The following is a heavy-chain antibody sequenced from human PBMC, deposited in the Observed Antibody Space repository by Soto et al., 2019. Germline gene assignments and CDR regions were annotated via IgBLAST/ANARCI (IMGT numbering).Heavy chain of an antibody. Sequence: SVKVSCKASGGTFSSYAISWVRQAPGQGLEWMGGIIPIFGTANYAQKFQGRVTITADESTSTAYMELSSLRSEDTAVYYCASVAGVGAENLDYSGMDVWGQGTTVTVSS. CDR1: GGTFSSYA. V-gene: IGHV1-69*13. D-gene: IGHD1-26*01. CDR3: ASVAGVGAENLDYSGMDV. CDR2: IIPIFGTA. J-gene: IGHJ6*02.